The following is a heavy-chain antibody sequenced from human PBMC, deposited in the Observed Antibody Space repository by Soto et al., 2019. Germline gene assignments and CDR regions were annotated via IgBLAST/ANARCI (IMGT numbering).Heavy chain of an antibody. CDR1: GDSVSIYSGA. J-gene: IGHJ5*01. Sequence: SQTLSLTCVISGDSVSIYSGAWNWIRQSPSRGLEWLGRTYYRSKWYYDYAESVKSRIIISVDTSKNQFSLQLNSVTPEDAAVYYCVRLIGNSWLVSWGQGTLVTVSS. V-gene: IGHV6-1*01. CDR2: TYYRSKWYY. D-gene: IGHD2-8*01. CDR3: VRLIGNSWLVS.